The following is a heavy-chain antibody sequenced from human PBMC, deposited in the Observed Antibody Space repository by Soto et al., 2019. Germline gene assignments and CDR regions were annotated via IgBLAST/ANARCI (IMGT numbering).Heavy chain of an antibody. CDR2: FDPEDGET. CDR3: ATDLNGGKQWLVVDY. V-gene: IGHV1-24*01. J-gene: IGHJ4*02. Sequence: ASVKVSCKVSGYTLTELSMHWVRQAPGKGLEWMGGFDPEDGETIYAQKFQGRVTMTEDTSTDTAYMELSSLRSEDTAVYYCATDLNGGKQWLVVDYWGQGTLVTVSS. CDR1: GYTLTELS. D-gene: IGHD6-19*01.